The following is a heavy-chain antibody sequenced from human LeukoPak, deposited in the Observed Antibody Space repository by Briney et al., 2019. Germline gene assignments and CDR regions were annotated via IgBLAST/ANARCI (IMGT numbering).Heavy chain of an antibody. CDR1: GFTFSSYA. J-gene: IGHJ6*02. D-gene: IGHD3-10*01. CDR3: ARGRVRGVIILPDHYNYAMDV. CDR2: ISYDGSNK. V-gene: IGHV3-30-3*01. Sequence: GGSLRLSCAASGFTFSSYAMHWVRQAPGKGLEWVAVISYDGSNKYYADSVKGRFTISRDNSKNTLYLQMNSLRAADTAVYYCARGRVRGVIILPDHYNYAMDVWGQGTTVTVSS.